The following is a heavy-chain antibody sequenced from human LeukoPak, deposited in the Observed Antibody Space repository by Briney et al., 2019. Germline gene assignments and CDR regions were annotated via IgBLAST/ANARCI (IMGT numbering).Heavy chain of an antibody. CDR1: GGSISSYY. Sequence: SETLSLTCTVSGGSISSYYWSWIRQPPGKGLEWIGYIYYSGSTNCNPSLKSRVTISVDTSKNQFSLKLSSVTAADTAVYYCARVSLARGVRYYYYGMDVWGQGTTVTVSS. CDR3: ARVSLARGVRYYYYGMDV. V-gene: IGHV4-59*01. D-gene: IGHD3-10*01. CDR2: IYYSGST. J-gene: IGHJ6*02.